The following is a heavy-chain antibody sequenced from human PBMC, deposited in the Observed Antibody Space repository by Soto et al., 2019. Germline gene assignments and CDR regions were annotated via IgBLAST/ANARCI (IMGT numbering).Heavy chain of an antibody. CDR3: ARAEERITIFGVVIRFDP. J-gene: IGHJ5*02. CDR1: GGSISSYY. D-gene: IGHD3-3*01. Sequence: SETLSLTCTVSGGSISSYYWSWIRQPAGKGLEWIGRIYTSGSTNYNPSLKSRVTMSVDTSKNQFSLKLSSVTAADTAVYYCARAEERITIFGVVIRFDPWGQGTLVTVS. V-gene: IGHV4-4*07. CDR2: IYTSGST.